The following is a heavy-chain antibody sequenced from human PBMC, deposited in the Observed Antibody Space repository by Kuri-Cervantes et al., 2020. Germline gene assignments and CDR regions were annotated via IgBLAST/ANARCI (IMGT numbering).Heavy chain of an antibody. CDR3: ARSGSSAWFGEGYYYYGMDV. Sequence: GGSLRLSCAASGFTFSSYWMSWVRQAPGKGLESVANIRQDSSEIFYADSVRGRFTISRDNAKNSVYLQMNSLRAEDTAMYYCARSGSSAWFGEGYYYYGMDVWGQGTTVTVSS. CDR2: IRQDSSEI. J-gene: IGHJ6*02. CDR1: GFTFSSYW. D-gene: IGHD3-10*01. V-gene: IGHV3-7*01.